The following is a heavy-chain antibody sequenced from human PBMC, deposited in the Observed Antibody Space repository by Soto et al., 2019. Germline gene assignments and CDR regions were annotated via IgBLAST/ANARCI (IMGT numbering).Heavy chain of an antibody. CDR3: ARSIAVAGFYFDY. D-gene: IGHD6-19*01. CDR1: GFSVSSNY. CDR2: IYSSGTT. Sequence: VQLVESGGGLVQPGGSLRVSCAASGFSVSSNYMTWVRQAPGKGLEWVSVIYSSGTTYYADSVKGRFTISRDNSKNTLYIQMNSLRVEDTAVYYCARSIAVAGFYFDYWGQGTLVTVSS. J-gene: IGHJ4*02. V-gene: IGHV3-66*01.